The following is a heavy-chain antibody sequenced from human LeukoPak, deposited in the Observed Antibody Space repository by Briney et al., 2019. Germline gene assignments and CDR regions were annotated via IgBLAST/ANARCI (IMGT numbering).Heavy chain of an antibody. CDR3: ARYSSSCLDY. D-gene: IGHD6-13*01. Sequence: GGSLRLSCAASGFTFSSYSMNWVRQAPGKGLEWVSYISSSSSTIYYADSVKGRFTISRDNAKNSLYLQMNSLRAEDTAVYYCARYSSSCLDYWGQGTLVTVSS. V-gene: IGHV3-48*01. CDR2: ISSSSSTI. CDR1: GFTFSSYS. J-gene: IGHJ4*02.